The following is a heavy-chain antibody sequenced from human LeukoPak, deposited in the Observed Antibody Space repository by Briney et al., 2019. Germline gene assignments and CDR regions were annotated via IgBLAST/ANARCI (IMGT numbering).Heavy chain of an antibody. CDR3: ARDYSNYFDY. Sequence: PSETLSLTCTVSGGSITSGGYYWSWIRQHPGKGLERIGYIYYSGSTYYNPSLKSRVTISLDTSKNQFFLKLSSVTAADTAVYYCARDYSNYFDYWGQGTLVTVSS. J-gene: IGHJ4*02. CDR2: IYYSGST. CDR1: GGSITSGGYY. D-gene: IGHD4-11*01. V-gene: IGHV4-31*03.